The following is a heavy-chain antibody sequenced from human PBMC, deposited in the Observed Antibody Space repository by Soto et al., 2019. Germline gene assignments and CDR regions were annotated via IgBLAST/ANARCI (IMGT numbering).Heavy chain of an antibody. CDR2: IYSGGST. V-gene: IGHV3-53*04. CDR1: GFTVSSNY. J-gene: IGHJ4*02. CDR3: ARGLSSSDGFDY. Sequence: EVQLVESGGGLVQPGGSLRLSCAASGFTVSSNYMSWVRQAPGKGLEWVSGIYSGGSTYYADSVKGRFTISRHNSENTLYLQMNSLRDKDMDVYYCARGLSSSDGFDYWGQGTLVTVSS. D-gene: IGHD6-19*01.